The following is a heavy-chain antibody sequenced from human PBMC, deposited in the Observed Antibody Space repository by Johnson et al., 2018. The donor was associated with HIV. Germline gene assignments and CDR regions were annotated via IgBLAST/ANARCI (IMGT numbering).Heavy chain of an antibody. CDR3: ARVGDWGSAYDAFDI. CDR2: ISFDGTNK. J-gene: IGHJ3*02. CDR1: GFIFNDYP. D-gene: IGHD7-27*01. Sequence: QVQLVESGGGVVQPGRSLRLSCAASGFIFNDYPMYWVRQPPGKGLEWVAVISFDGTNKYYADSVKGRFTISRDNSKKTLYLQMSSLRIEDTAVYYCARVGDWGSAYDAFDIWGQGTMVTVSS. V-gene: IGHV3-30-3*01.